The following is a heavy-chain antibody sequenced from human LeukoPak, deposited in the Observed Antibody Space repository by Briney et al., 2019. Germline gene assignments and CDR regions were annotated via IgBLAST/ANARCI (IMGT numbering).Heavy chain of an antibody. CDR3: AKDQFRVSTPSDY. Sequence: HAGGSLRLSCAASGFTFSSYAMSWVRQAPGKGLEWVSAISGSGGSTYYADSVKGRFTISRDNSKNTLYLQMNSLRAEDTAVYYCAKDQFRVSTPSDYWGQGTLVTVSS. CDR2: ISGSGGST. CDR1: GFTFSSYA. V-gene: IGHV3-23*01. D-gene: IGHD3-10*01. J-gene: IGHJ4*02.